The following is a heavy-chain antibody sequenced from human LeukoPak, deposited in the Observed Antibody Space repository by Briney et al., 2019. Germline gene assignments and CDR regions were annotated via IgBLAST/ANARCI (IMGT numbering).Heavy chain of an antibody. J-gene: IGHJ4*02. Sequence: GRSLRLSCAASGFTFDDYAMHWVRQAPGKGLEWVSGISWNSGSIGYADSVKGRFTISRDNAKNSLYLQMNSLRAEDTALYYCATSDSGWCGDFDYWGQGTLVTVSS. V-gene: IGHV3-9*01. CDR3: ATSDSGWCGDFDY. CDR1: GFTFDDYA. CDR2: ISWNSGSI. D-gene: IGHD6-19*01.